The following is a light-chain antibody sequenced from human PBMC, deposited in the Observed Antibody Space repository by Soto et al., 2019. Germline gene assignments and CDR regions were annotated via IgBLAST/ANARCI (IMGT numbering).Light chain of an antibody. CDR2: ATS. CDR1: QAISQY. CDR3: QQYDSFPPT. J-gene: IGKJ2*01. V-gene: IGKV1-16*01. Sequence: DIQMTQSPSSLSASVGDRVTITCRASQAISQYLAWFQQRPGQAPKSLIYATSRLQSGGPSRFTASGSGTDFALTFSGANPEDLAAYHCQQYDSFPPTFGKGTNLE.